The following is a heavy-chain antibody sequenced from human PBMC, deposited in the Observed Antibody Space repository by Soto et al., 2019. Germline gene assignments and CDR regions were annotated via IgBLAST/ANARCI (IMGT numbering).Heavy chain of an antibody. CDR3: AKGKVRGVTIYYYYGMDV. V-gene: IGHV3-30*18. CDR1: GFTFSSYG. J-gene: IGHJ6*02. D-gene: IGHD3-10*01. Sequence: GSLRLSCAASGFTFSSYGMHWVRQAPGKGLEWVAVISYDGSNKYYADSVKGRFTISRDNSKNTLYLQMNSLRAEDTAVYYCAKGKVRGVTIYYYYGMDVWGQGTTVTVSS. CDR2: ISYDGSNK.